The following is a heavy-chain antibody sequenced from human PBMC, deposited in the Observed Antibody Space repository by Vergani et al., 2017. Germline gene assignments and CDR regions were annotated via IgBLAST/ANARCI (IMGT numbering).Heavy chain of an antibody. D-gene: IGHD3-3*01. CDR2: IYWNDDK. CDR3: AHSSTXLDFWGQGGSSPRGLFDY. V-gene: IGHV2-5*01. Sequence: QITLKESGPTLVKPTQTLTLTCTFSGFSLSTSGVGVGWIRQPPGKALEWLALIYWNDDKRYSPSLKSRLTITKDTSKNQVVLTMTNMDPVDTATYYCAHSSTXLDFWGQGGSSPRGLFDYWGQGTLVTVSS. J-gene: IGHJ4*02. CDR1: GFSLSTSGVG.